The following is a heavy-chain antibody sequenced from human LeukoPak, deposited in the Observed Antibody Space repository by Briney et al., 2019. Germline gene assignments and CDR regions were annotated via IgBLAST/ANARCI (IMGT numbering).Heavy chain of an antibody. Sequence: AAVKVSCKASGYTFTGYYMHMVWQAPGQGLEWMGWINPNSGGTNYAQKFQGRVTMTRDTSISKAYMELSRLRSDDTAVYYCARGGYCTNGVCYSHYYYGMDVWGQGTTVTVSS. J-gene: IGHJ6*02. CDR3: ARGGYCTNGVCYSHYYYGMDV. CDR2: INPNSGGT. V-gene: IGHV1-2*02. D-gene: IGHD2-8*01. CDR1: GYTFTGYY.